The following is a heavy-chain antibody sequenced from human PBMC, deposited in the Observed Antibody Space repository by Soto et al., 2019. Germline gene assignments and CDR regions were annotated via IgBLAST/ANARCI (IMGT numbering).Heavy chain of an antibody. CDR2: IYYSGST. CDR1: GGSISSGGYY. CDR3: ARDLLVAPNYYYYGMDV. Sequence: SETLSLTCTVSGGSISSGGYYWSWIRQHPGKGLEWIGYIYYSGSTYYNPSLKSRVTISVDTSKNQFSLKLSSVTAADTAVYYCARDLLVAPNYYYYGMDVWGQGTTVTVSS. V-gene: IGHV4-31*03. D-gene: IGHD1-26*01. J-gene: IGHJ6*02.